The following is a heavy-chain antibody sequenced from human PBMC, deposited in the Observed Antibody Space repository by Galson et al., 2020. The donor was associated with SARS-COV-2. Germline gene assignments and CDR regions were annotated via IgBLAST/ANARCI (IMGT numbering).Heavy chain of an antibody. CDR2: IKSNSDGGTT. D-gene: IGHD7-27*01. J-gene: IGHJ4*02. CDR3: TRDQPSWMGTFYFDY. V-gene: IGHV3-15*01. Sequence: TGGSLRLSCAPSGFTFINAWMSWVRQAPGKGLEWVGRIKSNSDGGTTDYAAPLKGRFTISRDDSKNTLYLQMNSLKIEDTAVYYCTRDQPSWMGTFYFDYWGQGTLVTVSS. CDR1: GFTFINAW.